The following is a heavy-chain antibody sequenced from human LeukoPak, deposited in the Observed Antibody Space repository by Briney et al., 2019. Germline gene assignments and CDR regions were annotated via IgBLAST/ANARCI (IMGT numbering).Heavy chain of an antibody. Sequence: ASVKVSCKASGYTFTGYYMYWVRQAPGQGLEWMGWINPNSGGTNYAQKFQGWVTMTRDTSISTAYMELSRLRSDDTAVYYCAREGDFWSGYYAEAYGMDVWGQGTTVTVSS. CDR3: AREGDFWSGYYAEAYGMDV. V-gene: IGHV1-2*04. CDR1: GYTFTGYY. J-gene: IGHJ6*02. CDR2: INPNSGGT. D-gene: IGHD3-3*01.